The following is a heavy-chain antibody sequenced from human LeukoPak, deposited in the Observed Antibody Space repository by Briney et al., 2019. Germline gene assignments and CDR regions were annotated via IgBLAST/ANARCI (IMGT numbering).Heavy chain of an antibody. Sequence: GESLRLSCTASGFAFNTYAMKWVRQAPGKGLEFVSAIGSTGGAASYASSVKGRFTISRDNSKNTLYLQMGSLRVEDTALYYCARVTIRSGWNSDYWGQGTLVTVSS. V-gene: IGHV3-64*01. CDR3: ARVTIRSGWNSDY. D-gene: IGHD6-19*01. CDR2: IGSTGGAA. CDR1: GFAFNTYA. J-gene: IGHJ4*02.